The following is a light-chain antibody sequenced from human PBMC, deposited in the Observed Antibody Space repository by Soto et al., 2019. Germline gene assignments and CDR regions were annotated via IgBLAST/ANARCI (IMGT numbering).Light chain of an antibody. CDR3: SSYTSSSTPWV. J-gene: IGLJ3*02. Sequence: QSALTQPASVSGSPGQSITISCTGSSSDVGGYNYVSWYQQHPGKAPKLMIYEVSHRPSGVSDRFSASKSGNTASLTISGLQAEDEANYYCSSYTSSSTPWVFGGGTKLTVL. CDR2: EVS. V-gene: IGLV2-14*01. CDR1: SSDVGGYNY.